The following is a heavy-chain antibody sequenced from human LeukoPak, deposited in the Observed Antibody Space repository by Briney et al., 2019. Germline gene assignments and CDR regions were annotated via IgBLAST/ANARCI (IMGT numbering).Heavy chain of an antibody. CDR1: GYTFSSYG. CDR3: ARVDYSNYVWFDP. D-gene: IGHD4-11*01. J-gene: IGHJ5*02. Sequence: GASVKVSCKASGYTFSSYGITWVRQAPGQGLEWMGWISAYNGNTNYAQKLQGRVTMTTDTSTSTAYMELRSLRSDDTAVYYCARVDYSNYVWFDPWGQGTLVTVSS. CDR2: ISAYNGNT. V-gene: IGHV1-18*01.